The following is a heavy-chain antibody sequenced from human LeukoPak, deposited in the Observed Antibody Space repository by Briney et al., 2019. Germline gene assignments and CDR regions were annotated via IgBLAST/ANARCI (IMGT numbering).Heavy chain of an antibody. V-gene: IGHV3-30*02. CDR2: IRYDGSNK. Sequence: GGSLSLSWAASGFTFSSYGMHWVRQAPGKGLEWVAFIRYDGSNKYYADSVKGRFTISRDNSKNTLYLQMNSLGAEDTAVYYCAKDRSYYGSGSYLVFDYWGQGTLVTVSS. CDR3: AKDRSYYGSGSYLVFDY. CDR1: GFTFSSYG. D-gene: IGHD3-10*01. J-gene: IGHJ4*02.